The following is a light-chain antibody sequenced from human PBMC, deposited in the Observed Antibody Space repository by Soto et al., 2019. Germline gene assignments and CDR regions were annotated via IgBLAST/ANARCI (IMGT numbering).Light chain of an antibody. Sequence: EIVLTPSPGTLSLSPRERATLSCRASQSVSSYLAWYQQKPGQAPRLLIYDASNRATGIPVRFSGSGSDSDFTLTISSLEPEDFAVYYCQQRSYPITFGQGTRLEIK. J-gene: IGKJ5*01. V-gene: IGKV3-11*01. CDR2: DAS. CDR3: QQRSYPIT. CDR1: QSVSSY.